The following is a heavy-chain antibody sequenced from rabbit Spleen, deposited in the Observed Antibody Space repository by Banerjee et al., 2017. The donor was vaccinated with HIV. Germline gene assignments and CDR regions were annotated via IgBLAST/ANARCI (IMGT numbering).Heavy chain of an antibody. CDR3: ARTFSDSGWNIDL. D-gene: IGHD1-1*01. CDR1: AFSFSARDV. V-gene: IGHV1S45*01. Sequence: QEQLVESGGGLVKPEGSLTLTCKASAFSFSARDVMCWVRQAPGKGLEWIACINAATAKPVYATWAKGRFTISRTSSTTVTLQMTSLTAADTATYFCARTFSDSGWNIDLWGPGTLVTVS. CDR2: INAATAKP. J-gene: IGHJ4*01.